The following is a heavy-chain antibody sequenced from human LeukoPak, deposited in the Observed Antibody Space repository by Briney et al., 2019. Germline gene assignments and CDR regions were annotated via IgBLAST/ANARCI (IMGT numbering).Heavy chain of an antibody. CDR1: GGTFSSYG. V-gene: IGHV1-18*01. J-gene: IGHJ4*02. CDR2: ISAYNGNT. Sequence: ASVKVSCKASGGTFSSYGISWVRQAPGQGLEWMGWISAYNGNTNYAQKLQGRVTMTTDTSTSTAYMELRSLRSDDTAVYYCARAMNSWFLLDLDYWGQGNLVTVSS. D-gene: IGHD3-22*01. CDR3: ARAMNSWFLLDLDY.